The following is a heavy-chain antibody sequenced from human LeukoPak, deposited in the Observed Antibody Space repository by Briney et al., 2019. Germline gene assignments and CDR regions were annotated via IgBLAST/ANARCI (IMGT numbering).Heavy chain of an antibody. CDR3: ARSLHYYDNSGLLIQY. CDR2: ISSNNGNT. V-gene: IGHV1-18*01. Sequence: ASVTVSCKASGYTFTRYGFSWVRQAPGQGLEWMGWISSNNGNTKYAQKLQGRVTMTADTTPSTAYMELRSLRSDDTAVYYCARSLHYYDNSGLLIQYWGQGTLVTVSS. D-gene: IGHD3-22*01. J-gene: IGHJ1*01. CDR1: GYTFTRYG.